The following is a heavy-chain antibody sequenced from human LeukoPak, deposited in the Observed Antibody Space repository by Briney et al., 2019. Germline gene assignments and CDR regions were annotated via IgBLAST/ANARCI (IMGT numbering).Heavy chain of an antibody. J-gene: IGHJ3*02. Sequence: GGPLRLSCAASGFTFSRHGMHWVRQAPGKGLEWVAVISYDGSNKYYADSVKGRFTISRDDSKNTLYLQMNSLRAEDTAVYYCAKDRATVTTDAFDIWGQGTMVTVSS. V-gene: IGHV3-30*18. CDR2: ISYDGSNK. CDR1: GFTFSRHG. D-gene: IGHD4-17*01. CDR3: AKDRATVTTDAFDI.